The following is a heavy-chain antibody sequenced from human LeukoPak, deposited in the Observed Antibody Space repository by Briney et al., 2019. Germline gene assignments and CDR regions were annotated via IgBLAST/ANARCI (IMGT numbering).Heavy chain of an antibody. Sequence: PSETLSLTCTVSGGSLASYYWSWVRQTPGKGLEWIGHIYYSGSTGYNPSLRSRVTISVLLSKNQFSLKVRSVTAADTAVYYCTRTRTTPTFGVVTDPYDALDTWGRGAMVIVSS. CDR1: GGSLASYY. J-gene: IGHJ3*02. D-gene: IGHD3-3*01. V-gene: IGHV4-59*01. CDR2: IYYSGST. CDR3: TRTRTTPTFGVVTDPYDALDT.